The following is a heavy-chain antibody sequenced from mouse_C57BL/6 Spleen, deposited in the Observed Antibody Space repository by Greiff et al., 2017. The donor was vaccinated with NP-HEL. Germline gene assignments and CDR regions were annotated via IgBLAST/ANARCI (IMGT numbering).Heavy chain of an antibody. D-gene: IGHD2-4*01. Sequence: QVQLQQSGAELVKPGASVKISCKASGYAFSSYWMNWVKQRPGKGLEGIGQIYPGDGDTNYNGKFKGKATLTADKSSSTAYMQLSSLTSEDSAVYFCAPYDYFYAMDYWGQGTSVTVSS. CDR1: GYAFSSYW. CDR3: APYDYFYAMDY. V-gene: IGHV1-80*01. CDR2: IYPGDGDT. J-gene: IGHJ4*01.